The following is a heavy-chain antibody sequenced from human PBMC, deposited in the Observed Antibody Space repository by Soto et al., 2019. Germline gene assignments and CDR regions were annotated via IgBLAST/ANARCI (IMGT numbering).Heavy chain of an antibody. V-gene: IGHV4-30-2*01. Sequence: SETLSLTCAVSGGSISSGFYSWSWIRQPPGKGLEWIGYMYHSGSIQYNPSLKSRVTISVDTSKSQFSLKLSSVTAADTAVYYCARAWGHAADIWGQGTMVTVSS. D-gene: IGHD7-27*01. CDR2: MYHSGSI. J-gene: IGHJ3*02. CDR1: GGSISSGFYS. CDR3: ARAWGHAADI.